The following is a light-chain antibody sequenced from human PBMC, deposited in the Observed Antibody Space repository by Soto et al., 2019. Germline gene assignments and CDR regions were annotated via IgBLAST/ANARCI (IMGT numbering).Light chain of an antibody. CDR3: ASWEDSLNGWA. Sequence: QSVLTQPPSASGTPGQRVTISCSGSSSNVGSNTVSWYQQLPGTAPKVLIYSDDQRPSGVPDRFSGSRSGSSASLAISGLQSGDEADYYCASWEDSLNGWAIGRGTKLTVL. J-gene: IGLJ3*02. CDR1: SSNVGSNT. V-gene: IGLV1-44*01. CDR2: SDD.